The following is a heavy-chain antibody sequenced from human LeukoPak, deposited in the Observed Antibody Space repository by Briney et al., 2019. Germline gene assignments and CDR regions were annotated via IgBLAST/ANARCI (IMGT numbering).Heavy chain of an antibody. J-gene: IGHJ6*03. CDR2: IYPGDSDT. CDR3: ARQGRITMVRGGNYYYYMDV. V-gene: IGHV5-51*01. D-gene: IGHD3-10*01. CDR1: GYSFTSYW. Sequence: GESLKISCKGSGYSFTSYWIGWVRQMPGKGLEWMGIIYPGDSDTRYSPSFQGQVTISADKSISTAYLQWSSLKASDTAMYYCARQGRITMVRGGNYYYYMDVWGKGTTVTVSS.